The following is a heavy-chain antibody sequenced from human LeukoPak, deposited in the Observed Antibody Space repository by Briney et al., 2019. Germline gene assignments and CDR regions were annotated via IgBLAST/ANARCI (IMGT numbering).Heavy chain of an antibody. CDR2: INHDGSEK. Sequence: SGGSLRLSCAASGFTFSTYWMTWVRQPPGKGLEWVAHINHDGSEKYYVDSVKGRFAISRDNAKNSLYLQMNSLRVEDTAVYYCARDRAVAGLCDYWGQGTLVTVSS. V-gene: IGHV3-7*01. CDR3: ARDRAVAGLCDY. D-gene: IGHD6-19*01. CDR1: GFTFSTYW. J-gene: IGHJ4*02.